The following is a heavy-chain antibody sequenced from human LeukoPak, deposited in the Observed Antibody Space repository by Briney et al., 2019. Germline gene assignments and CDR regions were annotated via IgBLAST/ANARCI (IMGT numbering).Heavy chain of an antibody. Sequence: SGPTLVKPTQTLTLTCTFSGVSLSTSGVGVGWIRQPPGKALEWLALIYWDDDKRYSPSLKSRLTITKDTSKNQVVLTMTNMDPVDTATYYCAHLSEQDYDYVWGSYRYFDYWGQGTLVTVSS. CDR1: GVSLSTSGVG. D-gene: IGHD3-16*02. J-gene: IGHJ4*02. CDR3: AHLSEQDYDYVWGSYRYFDY. V-gene: IGHV2-5*02. CDR2: IYWDDDK.